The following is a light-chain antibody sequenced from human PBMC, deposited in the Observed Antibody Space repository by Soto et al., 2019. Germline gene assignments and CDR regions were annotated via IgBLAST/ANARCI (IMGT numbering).Light chain of an antibody. J-gene: IGKJ1*01. CDR2: DAS. CDR1: QNIDSY. CDR3: QQTYSTPWT. Sequence: DIQMTQSPSSLSAAGGDRVTITCRASQNIDSYLNWYQQRPGKAPKLLIHDASSLQSGVPSRFSGSGSGTDFALTINSLQPEDFATIYCQQTYSTPWTFGQGTKVDIK. V-gene: IGKV1-39*01.